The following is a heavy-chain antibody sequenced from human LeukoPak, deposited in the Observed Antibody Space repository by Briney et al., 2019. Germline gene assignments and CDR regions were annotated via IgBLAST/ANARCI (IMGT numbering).Heavy chain of an antibody. Sequence: SETLSLTCTVSGGSISSSSYYWGWIRQPPGKGLEWIGRIYTSGSTNYNPSLKSRVTISVDTSKNQFSLKLSSVTAADTAAYYCARDCSSTSCYKRNAFDIWGQGTMVTVSS. V-gene: IGHV4-39*07. CDR3: ARDCSSTSCYKRNAFDI. D-gene: IGHD2-2*02. CDR1: GGSISSSSYY. J-gene: IGHJ3*02. CDR2: IYTSGST.